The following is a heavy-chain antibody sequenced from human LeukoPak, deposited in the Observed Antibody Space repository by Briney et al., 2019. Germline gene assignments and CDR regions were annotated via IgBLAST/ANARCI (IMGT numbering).Heavy chain of an antibody. CDR2: IIPIFGTA. J-gene: IGHJ6*03. V-gene: IGHV1-69*01. Sequence: AASVKVSCKASGGTFSSYAISWVRQAPGQGLEWMGGIIPIFGTANYAQKFQGRVTITADESTSTAYMELSSLRSEDTAVYYCARTPGCSSTSCPTDYYYYMDVWGKGTTVTVSS. CDR3: ARTPGCSSTSCPTDYYYYMDV. CDR1: GGTFSSYA. D-gene: IGHD2-2*01.